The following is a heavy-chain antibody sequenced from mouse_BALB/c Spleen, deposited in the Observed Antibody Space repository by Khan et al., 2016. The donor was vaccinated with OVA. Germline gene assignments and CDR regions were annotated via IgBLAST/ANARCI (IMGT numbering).Heavy chain of an antibody. D-gene: IGHD2-2*01. Sequence: VQLQQSGPELMKPGASVKISCKASGYSFTTYYIHWVMQSHGTSLEWIGYIDPFSGGTTYNQKFKGKATLTVDKSSSTAYIHLTNLTSEDSAFYYCTRHGYVAWFTYWGQGTLVTVSA. CDR2: IDPFSGGT. V-gene: IGHV1S135*01. CDR1: GYSFTTYY. CDR3: TRHGYVAWFTY. J-gene: IGHJ3*01.